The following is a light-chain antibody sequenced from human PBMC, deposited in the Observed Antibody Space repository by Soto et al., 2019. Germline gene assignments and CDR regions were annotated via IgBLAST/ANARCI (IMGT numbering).Light chain of an antibody. V-gene: IGKV1-39*01. CDR2: AAS. CDR1: ESMRNN. J-gene: IGKJ1*01. Sequence: DIQMTQSPSSLSASVGDRVTITCRASESMRNNLNWYQQKPGKAPKLLIYAASTLQSGVPSRFSGGGSGTEFTLTIGSLQPEDFTTYYCQQTYSTPRGAFGQGTKVEFK. CDR3: QQTYSTPRGA.